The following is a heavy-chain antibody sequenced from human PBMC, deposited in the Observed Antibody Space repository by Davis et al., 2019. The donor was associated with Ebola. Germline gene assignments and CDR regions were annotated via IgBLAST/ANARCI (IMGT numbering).Heavy chain of an antibody. CDR2: LYYSGST. Sequence: SETLSLTCTVSGGSISSSSYYCGWPRQPPGKGLEWIGSLYYSGSTYYNPSLKSRVTISVDTSKNQFSLKLSSVTDADTAVYYCAKSGLSFGVVKYHYGMDVWGKGTTVTVSS. CDR1: GGSISSSSYY. CDR3: AKSGLSFGVVKYHYGMDV. V-gene: IGHV4-39*01. D-gene: IGHD3-3*01. J-gene: IGHJ6*04.